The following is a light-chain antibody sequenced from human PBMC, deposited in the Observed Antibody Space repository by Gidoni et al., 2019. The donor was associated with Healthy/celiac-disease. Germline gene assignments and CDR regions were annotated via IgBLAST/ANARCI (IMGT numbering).Light chain of an antibody. J-gene: IGKJ2*01. CDR2: KAS. Sequence: IHLTHSPSTLSASVGDRVTTTCRASQSISSWLAWYQPKPGKTPKLLIYKASSLESGVPSRFSGSGSGTEFTLTISSLQPDDFATYYCQQYNSYSYTFGQGTKLEIK. CDR3: QQYNSYSYT. V-gene: IGKV1-5*03. CDR1: QSISSW.